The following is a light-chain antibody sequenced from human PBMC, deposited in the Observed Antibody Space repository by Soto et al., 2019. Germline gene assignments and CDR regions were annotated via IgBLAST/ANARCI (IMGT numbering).Light chain of an antibody. CDR2: GNS. CDR3: QSYDSSLSGWV. CDR1: SSNIGAGYD. V-gene: IGLV1-40*01. Sequence: QSVLTQPPSVSGAPGQRVTISCTGSSSNIGAGYDVHWYQQLPGTAPKLLIYGNSNRPSGAPDRFSGSKSGTSASLAITGLQAEDEADYHCQSYDSSLSGWVFGGGTQLTVL. J-gene: IGLJ3*02.